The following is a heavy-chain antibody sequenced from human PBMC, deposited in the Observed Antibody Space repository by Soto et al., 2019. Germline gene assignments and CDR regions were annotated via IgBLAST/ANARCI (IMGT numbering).Heavy chain of an antibody. J-gene: IGHJ4*02. Sequence: PSDTLSLTCTVSGGSISTNDYYWAWIRQPPGMGLEWIGSIFHSGSTYYSPSLKSRVTMSVDTSKNQFSLNLRSVTAADTAAYYCARLRTGGQVDYWGQGTLVTVSS. CDR3: ARLRTGGQVDY. CDR2: IFHSGST. CDR1: GGSISTNDYY. V-gene: IGHV4-39*01.